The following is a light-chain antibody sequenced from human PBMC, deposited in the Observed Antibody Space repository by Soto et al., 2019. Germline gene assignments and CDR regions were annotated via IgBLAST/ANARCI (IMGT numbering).Light chain of an antibody. J-gene: IGLJ2*01. CDR2: GNS. V-gene: IGLV1-40*01. CDR3: QSYDSSLGGWVV. CDR1: SSNIGAGYD. Sequence: QSVLTQPPSVSGAPGQRVTISCTGSSSNIGAGYDVHWYQQLPGTAPKLLIYGNSDRPSGVPDRFSGSKSGTSASLAITGLQAEDEADYYCQSYDSSLGGWVVFGGGTKLTV.